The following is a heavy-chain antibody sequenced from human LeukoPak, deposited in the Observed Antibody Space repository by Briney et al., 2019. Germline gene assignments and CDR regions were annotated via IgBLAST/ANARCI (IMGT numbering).Heavy chain of an antibody. CDR1: GFTFSGHA. Sequence: PGGSLRLSCAASGFTFSGHAMSWVRQAPGEGLEWVSAVSGSGDNTYYADSVKGRFTISRDNSKNTLYLHMSSLGAEGTAVYYCACTAYYYYYLDVWGKGTTVTVSS. V-gene: IGHV3-23*01. CDR3: ACTAYYYYYLDV. J-gene: IGHJ6*03. CDR2: VSGSGDNT. D-gene: IGHD5-18*01.